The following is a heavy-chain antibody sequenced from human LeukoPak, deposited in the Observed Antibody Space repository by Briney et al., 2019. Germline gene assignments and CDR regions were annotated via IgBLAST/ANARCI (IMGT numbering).Heavy chain of an antibody. D-gene: IGHD5-18*01. CDR2: NQYSGST. J-gene: IGHJ6*04. V-gene: IGHV4-59*01. Sequence: PSETLSLTCTVSGGSISSYYWSWIRQPPGKGLEWIGYNQYSGSTNYNPSLKSRVTISIDTSKNQFSLKLSSVTAADTAVYYCAGVLYSYAYVDVWGKGTTVTVSS. CDR3: AGVLYSYAYVDV. CDR1: GGSISSYY.